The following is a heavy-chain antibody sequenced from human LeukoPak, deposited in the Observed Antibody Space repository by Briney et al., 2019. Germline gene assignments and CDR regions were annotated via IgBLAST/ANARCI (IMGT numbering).Heavy chain of an antibody. D-gene: IGHD4-17*01. CDR1: GFTFSSYG. V-gene: IGHV3-23*01. J-gene: IGHJ4*02. Sequence: PGGTLRLSCAASGFTFSSYGMSWVRQAPGKGLEWVSAISGSGGSTYYADSVKGRFTISRDNSKNTLYLQMNSLRAEDTAVYYCAKLGDSHYYGDYEDYWGQGTLVTVSS. CDR3: AKLGDSHYYGDYEDY. CDR2: ISGSGGST.